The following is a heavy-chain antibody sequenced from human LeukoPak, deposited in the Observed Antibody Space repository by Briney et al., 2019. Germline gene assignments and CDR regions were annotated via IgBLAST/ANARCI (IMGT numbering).Heavy chain of an antibody. Sequence: PSETLSLTCTVSGGSISSYYWSWIRQPPGKGLEWIGDIYYSGNTNYNYSLKSRVTISVDTSKNQFSLKLSSVTAADTAVYYCARASAAGTGRSYYYYGMDVWGQGTTVTVSS. CDR2: IYYSGNT. D-gene: IGHD6-13*01. J-gene: IGHJ6*02. CDR1: GGSISSYY. CDR3: ARASAAGTGRSYYYYGMDV. V-gene: IGHV4-59*01.